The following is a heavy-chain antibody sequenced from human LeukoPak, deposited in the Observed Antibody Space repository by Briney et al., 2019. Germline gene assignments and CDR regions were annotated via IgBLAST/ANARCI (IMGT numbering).Heavy chain of an antibody. CDR2: INPNSGDT. CDR3: ARDYSGRYYYFDY. D-gene: IGHD1-26*01. J-gene: IGHJ4*02. V-gene: IGHV1-2*02. Sequence: GASVKVSCKASGYTFTVYYMHWVRQAPGQGLEWMGGINPNSGDTNYAQKFQGRVTMTRDTSISTAYMELSRLRSDDTAVYYCARDYSGRYYYFDYWGLGTLATVSS. CDR1: GYTFTVYY.